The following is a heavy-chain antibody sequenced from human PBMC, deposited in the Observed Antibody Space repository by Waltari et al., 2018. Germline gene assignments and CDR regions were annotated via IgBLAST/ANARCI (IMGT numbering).Heavy chain of an antibody. CDR1: GFTFSSYA. D-gene: IGHD2-2*02. CDR2: ISGSGGST. J-gene: IGHJ4*02. V-gene: IGHV3-23*01. Sequence: EVQLLESGGGLVQPGGSLRLSCAASGFTFSSYAISWVRQAPGKGLEWVSAISGSGGSTYYADSGKGRLTISRDNSKNTLYLQMNSLRAEDTAVYYCAKDARSNIVVVPAAIPDYWGQGTLVTVSS. CDR3: AKDARSNIVVVPAAIPDY.